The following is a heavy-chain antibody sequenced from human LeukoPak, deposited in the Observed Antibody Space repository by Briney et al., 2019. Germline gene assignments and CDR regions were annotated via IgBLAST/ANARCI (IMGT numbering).Heavy chain of an antibody. CDR3: AREGSGYRFDY. Sequence: GGSLRLSCAASGFTFSSHAMHWVRQAPGKGLEWVAAISYDGSNKYYADSVKGRFTISRDYSKNTLYMQMNSLRTEDTAVYYCAREGSGYRFDYWGQGTLVTVSS. V-gene: IGHV3-30-3*01. D-gene: IGHD5-18*01. J-gene: IGHJ4*02. CDR1: GFTFSSHA. CDR2: ISYDGSNK.